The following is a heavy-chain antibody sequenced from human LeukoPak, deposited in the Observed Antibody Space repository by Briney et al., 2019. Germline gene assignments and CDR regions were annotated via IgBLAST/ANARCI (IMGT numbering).Heavy chain of an antibody. D-gene: IGHD2-15*01. Sequence: GGSLRLSCAASGFTFSNHAMSWVRQAPGKGLQWVAVISGGGRTTEYEDFVKGRFTISRDNCKNTLSLQMNSLTVEDTAIYFCAKNVVVKRYIDFWGQGTLVTVSS. CDR3: AKNVVVKRYIDF. V-gene: IGHV3-23*01. J-gene: IGHJ4*02. CDR1: GFTFSNHA. CDR2: ISGGGRTT.